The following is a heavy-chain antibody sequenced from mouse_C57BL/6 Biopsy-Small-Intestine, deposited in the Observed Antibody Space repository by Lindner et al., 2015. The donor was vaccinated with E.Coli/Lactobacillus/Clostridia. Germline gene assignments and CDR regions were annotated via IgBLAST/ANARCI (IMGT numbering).Heavy chain of an antibody. CDR3: ARFPEGYFDV. J-gene: IGHJ1*03. CDR2: INPSTGGT. CDR1: GYSFTSYY. Sequence: VQLQESGPELVKPGASVKISCKASGYSFTSYYMNWVKQSPEKSLEWIGEINPSTGGTTYNQKFKAKATLTVDKSSSTAYMQLKSLTSEDSAVYYCARFPEGYFDVWGTGTTVTVSS. V-gene: IGHV1-42*01.